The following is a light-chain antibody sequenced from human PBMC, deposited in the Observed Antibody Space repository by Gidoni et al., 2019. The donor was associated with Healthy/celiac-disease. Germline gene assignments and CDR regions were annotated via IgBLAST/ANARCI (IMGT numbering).Light chain of an antibody. CDR1: KLGDKY. V-gene: IGLV3-1*01. CDR3: QAWDSSTVV. Sequence: SYELTQPPSVSVSPGQTASITCSGVKLGDKYVCWYQQNPGQSPVLVIYQDSKRPSGIPERCSGSNSGNTATLTISETQAMDEADYYCQAWDSSTVVFGGGTKLTVL. J-gene: IGLJ2*01. CDR2: QDS.